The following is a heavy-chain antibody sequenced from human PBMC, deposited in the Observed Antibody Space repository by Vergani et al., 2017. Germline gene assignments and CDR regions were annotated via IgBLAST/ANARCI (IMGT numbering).Heavy chain of an antibody. CDR1: GYSFTSYW. J-gene: IGHJ6*04. V-gene: IGHV3-73*01. D-gene: IGHD3/OR15-3a*01. CDR2: IRDKAYNYAT. Sequence: EVQLVQSGAEVKKPGESLKISCKGSGYSFTSYWIGWVRQMPGKGLEWIGRIRDKAYNYATVYAVSVKGRFTISRDDSKKTAYLQMNGLTTEDTAAYYCFYDFWAGYDSGDVWGKGTTVTVSS. CDR3: FYDFWAGYDSGDV.